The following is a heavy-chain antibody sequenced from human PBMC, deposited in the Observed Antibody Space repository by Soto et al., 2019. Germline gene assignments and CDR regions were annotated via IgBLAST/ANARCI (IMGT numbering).Heavy chain of an antibody. V-gene: IGHV4-34*01. CDR3: AGGTNYYYYYYMDV. Sequence: QVQLQQWGAGLLKPSETLSLTCAVYGGSFSGYYWSWIRQPPGKGLEWIGEINHSGRTNYNPSLKSRVTISVDTSKNQFSLKLSSVTAADTAVYYCAGGTNYYYYYYMDVWGKGTTVTVSS. J-gene: IGHJ6*03. CDR1: GGSFSGYY. CDR2: INHSGRT.